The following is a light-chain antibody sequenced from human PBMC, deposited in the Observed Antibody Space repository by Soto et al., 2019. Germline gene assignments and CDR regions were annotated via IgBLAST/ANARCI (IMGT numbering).Light chain of an antibody. CDR2: AAS. CDR1: YIISNY. J-gene: IGKJ1*01. V-gene: IGKV1-39*01. Sequence: DSQMTQSPSCLSVSVGDRVAITCLASYIISNYLNWYQKKPGKDPKLLIYAASSLQSGVPSRFSGTASGTDFNLTISSLQPEDFATYYCQQRYSTIGTFGPWTKLDIK. CDR3: QQRYSTIGT.